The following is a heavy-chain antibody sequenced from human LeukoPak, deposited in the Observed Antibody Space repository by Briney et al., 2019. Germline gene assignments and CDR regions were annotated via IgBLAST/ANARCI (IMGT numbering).Heavy chain of an antibody. D-gene: IGHD2-15*01. CDR3: ARGGIRFDP. J-gene: IGHJ5*02. Sequence: KPSETLSLTCTVSGGSISSYYWSWIRQPPGKGLEWIGYIYYSGSTNYNPSLKSRVTISVDTSKNQFSLKLSPVTAADTAVYYCARGGIRFDPWGQGTLVTVSS. CDR1: GGSISSYY. V-gene: IGHV4-59*01. CDR2: IYYSGST.